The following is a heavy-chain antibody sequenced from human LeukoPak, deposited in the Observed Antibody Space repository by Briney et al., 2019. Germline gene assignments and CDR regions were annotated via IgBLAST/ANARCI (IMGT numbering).Heavy chain of an antibody. D-gene: IGHD3-3*01. V-gene: IGHV1-18*01. CDR2: ISAYNGNT. CDR1: GYTFTSYG. CDR3: ARDPGRTYDFWSGYYTGDYYYYMDV. J-gene: IGHJ6*03. Sequence: GASVKVSCKASGYTFTSYGISWVRQAPGQGLEWMGWISAYNGNTNYAQKLQGRVTMTTDTSTSTAYMELRSLRSDDTAVYYCARDPGRTYDFWSGYYTGDYYYYMDVWGKGTTVTVSS.